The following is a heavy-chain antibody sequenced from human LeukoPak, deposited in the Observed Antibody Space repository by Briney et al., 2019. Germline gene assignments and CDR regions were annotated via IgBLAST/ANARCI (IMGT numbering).Heavy chain of an antibody. CDR1: GFTFSSYA. CDR2: ISYDGSNK. V-gene: IGHV3-30*04. J-gene: IGHJ6*02. Sequence: GGSLRLSCAASGFTFSSYAMHWVRQAPGKGLEWVAVISYDGSNKYYADSVKGRFTISRDTSKNTLYLQMNSLRPEDTAVYYCARDETPYGDYGVWYYYGLDVWGQGTTVTVSS. D-gene: IGHD4-17*01. CDR3: ARDETPYGDYGVWYYYGLDV.